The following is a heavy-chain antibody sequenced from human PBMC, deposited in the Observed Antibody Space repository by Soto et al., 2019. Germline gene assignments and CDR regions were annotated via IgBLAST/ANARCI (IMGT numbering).Heavy chain of an antibody. CDR1: GGSFSSHG. CDR2: IIPTFGTA. CDR3: ASERSAQYFDF. J-gene: IGHJ4*02. D-gene: IGHD1-26*01. Sequence: QVQLVQSGTVVQRRGSSVKVSCQASGGSFSSHGMAWVRQAPGQGLEWMGGIIPTFGTATYATKFQGRVTITADKSTNTAYMELSSLRSEETAVYYCASERSAQYFDFWGQGTLITVSS. V-gene: IGHV1-69*06.